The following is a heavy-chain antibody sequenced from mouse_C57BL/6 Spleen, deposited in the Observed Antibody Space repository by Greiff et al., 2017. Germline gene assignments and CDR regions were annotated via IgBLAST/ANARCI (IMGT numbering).Heavy chain of an antibody. CDR2: IDPSDSET. CDR1: GYTFTSYW. CDR3: ARGNYGYHYYAMDY. J-gene: IGHJ4*01. V-gene: IGHV1-52*01. Sequence: QVQLQQPGAELVRPGSSVKLSCKASGYTFTSYWMHWVKQRPIQGLEWIGNIDPSDSETHYNQKFKDKATLTVDKSSSTAYMQLNSMTSEDSAVYYCARGNYGYHYYAMDYWGQGTSVTVSS. D-gene: IGHD2-2*01.